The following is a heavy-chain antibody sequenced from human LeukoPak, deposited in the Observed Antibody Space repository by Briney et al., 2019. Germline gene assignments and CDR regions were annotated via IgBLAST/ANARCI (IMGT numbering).Heavy chain of an antibody. CDR3: AKKGDVGVVAATPFDS. J-gene: IGHJ4*02. V-gene: IGHV3-23*01. Sequence: PGGSLRLSCAASGFTFSSYAMSWVRQAPGKGLEWVSSISGSGGSTYYADSVKGRCTISRDNSKNTLYLQMNSLRAEDTAVYYCAKKGDVGVVAATPFDSWGQGTLVTVSS. D-gene: IGHD2-15*01. CDR2: ISGSGGST. CDR1: GFTFSSYA.